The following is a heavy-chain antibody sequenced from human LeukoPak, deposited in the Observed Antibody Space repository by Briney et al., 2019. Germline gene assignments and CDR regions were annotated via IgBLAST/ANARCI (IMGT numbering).Heavy chain of an antibody. Sequence: PGGSLRLSCAASGFTFTTYWMTWVRQAPGKGLEWVANINQDGTEKYYVDSVKGRFTISRDNAKNSLCLQMNSLRVEDTAVYYCAKVAKYYYGSATYYFFEHWGQGTPVTASS. CDR3: AKVAKYYYGSATYYFFEH. CDR2: INQDGTEK. D-gene: IGHD3-10*01. CDR1: GFTFTTYW. J-gene: IGHJ4*02. V-gene: IGHV3-7*01.